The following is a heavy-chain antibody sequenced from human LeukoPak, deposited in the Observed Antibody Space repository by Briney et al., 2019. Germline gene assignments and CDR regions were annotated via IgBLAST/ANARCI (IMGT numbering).Heavy chain of an antibody. V-gene: IGHV3-48*02. Sequence: GGPLRLSCAAAGFTFSSYSMNWVRQAPGKGLEWVSYISRSSSTIYYADSVKGRFTISRDNAKNSLHLQMNSLRDEDTAVYYCARPHSGHLFDYWGQGTLVTVSS. D-gene: IGHD3-10*01. CDR1: GFTFSSYS. J-gene: IGHJ4*02. CDR2: ISRSSSTI. CDR3: ARPHSGHLFDY.